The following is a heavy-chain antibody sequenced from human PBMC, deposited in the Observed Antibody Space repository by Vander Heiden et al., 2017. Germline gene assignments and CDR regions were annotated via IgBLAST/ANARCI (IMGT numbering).Heavy chain of an antibody. J-gene: IGHJ4*02. Sequence: EVQLLESGGGSAQPGGPLSLSGVTSGFTLHGYAVGWVRQTPGQGLEWVATISGRRGTTYYTDSVKDRFTISRDNSENTVYLQLSSLRAEDTAVYYCAKGRVDNSGYYSAVVFDSWGQGTLLTVSS. CDR3: AKGRVDNSGYYSAVVFDS. CDR2: ISGRRGTT. CDR1: GFTLHGYA. V-gene: IGHV3-23*01. D-gene: IGHD3-22*01.